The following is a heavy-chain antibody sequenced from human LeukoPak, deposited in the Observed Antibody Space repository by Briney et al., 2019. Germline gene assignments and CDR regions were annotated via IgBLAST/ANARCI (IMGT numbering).Heavy chain of an antibody. CDR1: GFSNSA. D-gene: IGHD5-24*01. CDR3: VKSAGKDGYRDVLDI. Sequence: GGSLRLSCAASGFSNSALNWVRQAPGQGLEWISTIPNTGVATYYADSVRGRLTISRDTFRNTLLLQMNSLRADDTAVYYCVKSAGKDGYRDVLDIWGQGTVVTVSS. V-gene: IGHV3-23*01. CDR2: IPNTGVAT. J-gene: IGHJ3*02.